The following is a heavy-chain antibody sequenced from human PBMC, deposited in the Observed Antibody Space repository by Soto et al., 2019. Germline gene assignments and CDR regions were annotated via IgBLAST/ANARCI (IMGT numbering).Heavy chain of an antibody. J-gene: IGHJ5*02. CDR2: IYYSGST. V-gene: IGHV4-30-4*01. CDR1: GGSISSGDYY. CDR3: ARSYYDSSVPGLLGP. Sequence: SETLSLTCAVSGGSISSGDYYWSWIRQPPGKGLEWIGYIYYSGSTYYNPSLKSRVTISVDTSKNQFSLKLSSVTAADTAVYYCARSYYDSSVPGLLGPWVQGTLVTVSA. D-gene: IGHD3-22*01.